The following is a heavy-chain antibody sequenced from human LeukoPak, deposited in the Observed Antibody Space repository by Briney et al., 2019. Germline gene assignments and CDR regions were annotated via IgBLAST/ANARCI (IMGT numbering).Heavy chain of an antibody. CDR3: ATFFDFWFGP. J-gene: IGHJ5*02. CDR2: IYHDGST. V-gene: IGHV4-61*01. CDR1: GVSVSSGSYF. D-gene: IGHD5/OR15-5a*01. Sequence: SETLSLTCTVSGVSVSSGSYFWSWIRQPPGEGPQWIGYIYHDGSTNYSPFLRSRVSISVDTSKNQFSLKLSSVTTADTAVYFCATFFDFWFGPWGQGTQVTVSS.